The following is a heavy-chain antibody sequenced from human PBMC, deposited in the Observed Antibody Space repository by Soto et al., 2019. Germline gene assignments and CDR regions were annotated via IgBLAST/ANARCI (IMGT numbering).Heavy chain of an antibody. CDR1: GYTFTSYA. J-gene: IGHJ6*02. V-gene: IGHV1-3*01. CDR2: INAGNGNT. D-gene: IGHD3-10*01. CDR3: ARDSSWFLYYGMDV. Sequence: ASVKVSCKASGYTFTSYAMRWVRQAPGQRLEWMGWINAGNGNTKYSQKFQGRVTITRDTSASTAYMELSSLRSEDTAVYYCARDSSWFLYYGMDVWGQGTTVTVSS.